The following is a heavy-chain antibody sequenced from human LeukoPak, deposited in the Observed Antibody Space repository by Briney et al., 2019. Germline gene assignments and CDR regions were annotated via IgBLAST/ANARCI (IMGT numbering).Heavy chain of an antibody. CDR2: IYPGDSDT. Sequence: GESLKISCKGSGYSFTSYWIGWVRQMPGKGLEWMGIIYPGDSDTRYSPSFQGQVTISADKSISTAYLQWSSLKASDTAMYYCASTAAAGTAGGAFDIWGQGTMVTVSS. CDR3: ASTAAAGTAGGAFDI. J-gene: IGHJ3*02. D-gene: IGHD6-13*01. V-gene: IGHV5-51*01. CDR1: GYSFTSYW.